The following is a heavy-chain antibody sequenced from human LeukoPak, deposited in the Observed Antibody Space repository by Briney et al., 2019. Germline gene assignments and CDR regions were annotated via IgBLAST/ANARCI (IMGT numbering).Heavy chain of an antibody. J-gene: IGHJ6*04. V-gene: IGHV1-69*13. D-gene: IGHD2-2*01. CDR3: ARDRCSSTSCPYRSNYYYYGMDV. CDR2: IIPIFGTA. CDR1: GGTFSSYA. Sequence: ASVKVSCKASGGTFSSYAISWVRPAPGQGLEWMGGIIPIFGTANYAQKFQGRVTITADESTSTAYMELSSLRSEDTAVYYCARDRCSSTSCPYRSNYYYYGMDVWGKGTTVTVSS.